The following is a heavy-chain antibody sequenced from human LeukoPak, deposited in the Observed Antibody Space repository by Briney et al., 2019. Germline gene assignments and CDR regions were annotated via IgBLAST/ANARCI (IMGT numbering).Heavy chain of an antibody. Sequence: ASVKVSCKASGYTFTSYGISWVRQAPGQGLEWMGWISAYNGNTNYAQKLQGRVTMTTDTSTSTAYMELRSLRSDDTAVYYCARDVLGVVDATTSFDYWGQGTLVTVSS. D-gene: IGHD2-15*01. CDR1: GYTFTSYG. J-gene: IGHJ4*02. CDR3: ARDVLGVVDATTSFDY. V-gene: IGHV1-18*01. CDR2: ISAYNGNT.